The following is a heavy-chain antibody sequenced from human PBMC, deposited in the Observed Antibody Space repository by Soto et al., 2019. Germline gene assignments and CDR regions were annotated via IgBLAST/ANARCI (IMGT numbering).Heavy chain of an antibody. CDR1: GGSISSYY. V-gene: IGHV4-59*08. CDR3: ARQPRRRWLGNYYCMDV. D-gene: IGHD5-12*01. Sequence: SETLSLTCTVSGGSISSYYWSWIRQPPGKGLEWIGYIYYSGSTNYNPSLKSRVTISVDTSKNQFSLKLSSVTAADTAVYYCARQPRRRWLGNYYCMDVWGKGTTVTVSS. J-gene: IGHJ6*03. CDR2: IYYSGST.